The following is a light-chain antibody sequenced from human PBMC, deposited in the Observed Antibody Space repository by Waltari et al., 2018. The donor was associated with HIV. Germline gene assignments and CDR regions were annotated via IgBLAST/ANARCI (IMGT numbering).Light chain of an antibody. CDR2: AYA. J-gene: IGLJ2*01. CDR1: TPNIGSSN. Sequence: QSVLTQPPSASGTPGQRVTISCSGSTPNIGSSNVNWYQQFSRAAPKLLIYAYAQRPSGVPDRFSGSKSGTSASLVISGLQAEDEAFYYCCSYAGSYTLIFGGGTRLTVL. V-gene: IGLV1-44*01. CDR3: CSYAGSYTLI.